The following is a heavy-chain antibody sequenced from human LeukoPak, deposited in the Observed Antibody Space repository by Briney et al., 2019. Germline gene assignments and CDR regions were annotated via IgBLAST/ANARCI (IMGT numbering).Heavy chain of an antibody. V-gene: IGHV3-21*01. CDR3: ARDQGYYGSGDNWFDP. D-gene: IGHD3-10*01. J-gene: IGHJ5*02. CDR2: ISSSSSYI. Sequence: GGSLRLSCAASGFTFSSYSMNWVRQAPGKGLEWVSSISSSSSYIYYADSVKGRFTISRDNAKNSLYLQLNSLRAEDTAVYYCARDQGYYGSGDNWFDPWGQGTLVTVSS. CDR1: GFTFSSYS.